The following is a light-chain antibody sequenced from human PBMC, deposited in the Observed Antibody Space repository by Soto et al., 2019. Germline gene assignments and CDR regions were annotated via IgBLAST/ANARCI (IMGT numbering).Light chain of an antibody. V-gene: IGLV2-11*01. CDR1: SSDVGGYNY. CDR2: DVS. Sequence: QSALTQPRSVSGSPGQSVTISCTGTSSDVGGYNYVSWYQQHPGKAPKLMIYDVSNRPSGVSDRFSGSKSGNTASLTISGLQIEDEADYYCSSFTSSVTYVFGTGTKVTVL. CDR3: SSFTSSVTYV. J-gene: IGLJ1*01.